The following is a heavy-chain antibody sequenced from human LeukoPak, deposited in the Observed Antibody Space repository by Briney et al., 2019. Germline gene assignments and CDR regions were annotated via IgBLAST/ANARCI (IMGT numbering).Heavy chain of an antibody. CDR3: AREGAEYDIFTGYYRYYYYMDV. V-gene: IGHV3-20*04. D-gene: IGHD3-9*01. Sequence: TGGSLRLSCAASGFTFDDYGVSWVRQAPGRGLEWVSGINWNGGSTGYADSVKGRFTISRDNAKNSLYLQMNSLRAEDTALYYCAREGAEYDIFTGYYRYYYYMDVWGKGASVTVSS. CDR2: INWNGGST. CDR1: GFTFDDYG. J-gene: IGHJ6*03.